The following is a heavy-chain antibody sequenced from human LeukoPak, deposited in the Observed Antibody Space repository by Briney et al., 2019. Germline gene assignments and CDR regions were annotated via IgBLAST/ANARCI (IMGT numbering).Heavy chain of an antibody. Sequence: PSETLSLTCAVSGYSITSGYYWGWIRQPPGTGLEWIGSIYHSGSTYYNPSLQSRVTISVDTSKNQFSLKLSSVTAADTAVYYCASLSLVYSSGLDYWGQGTLVTVSS. CDR2: IYHSGST. D-gene: IGHD6-19*01. J-gene: IGHJ4*02. CDR1: GYSITSGYY. V-gene: IGHV4-38-2*01. CDR3: ASLSLVYSSGLDY.